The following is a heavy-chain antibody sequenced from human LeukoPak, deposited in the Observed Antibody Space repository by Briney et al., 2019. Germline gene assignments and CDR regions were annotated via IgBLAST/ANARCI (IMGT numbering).Heavy chain of an antibody. CDR1: GYTFTSYG. V-gene: IGHV1-18*01. D-gene: IGHD3-10*01. J-gene: IGHJ4*02. CDR3: ARDVTGYYGSGSSN. CDR2: ISAYNGNA. Sequence: ASVKVSCKASGYTFTSYGISWVRQAPGQGLEWMGWISAYNGNANYAQKLQGRVTMTTDTSTSTAYMELRSLRSDDTAVYYCARDVTGYYGSGSSNWGQGTLVTVSS.